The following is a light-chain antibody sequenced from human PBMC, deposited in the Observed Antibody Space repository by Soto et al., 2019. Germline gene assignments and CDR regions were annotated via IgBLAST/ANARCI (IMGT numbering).Light chain of an antibody. Sequence: DIQMTQSPSSLSASVGDRSTITCMASQSISSYLNWYQQKPGKAPKLLIYAASSLQSGVPSRFSGSGSGTDFTLTISSLQPEDFATYYCQQSYSTLSITFGQGTRLEIK. CDR2: AAS. CDR3: QQSYSTLSIT. CDR1: QSISSY. V-gene: IGKV1-39*01. J-gene: IGKJ5*01.